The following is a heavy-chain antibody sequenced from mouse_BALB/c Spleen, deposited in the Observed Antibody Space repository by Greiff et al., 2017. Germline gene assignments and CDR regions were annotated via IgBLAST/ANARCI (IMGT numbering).Heavy chain of an antibody. V-gene: IGHV1-80*01. J-gene: IGHJ3*01. CDR1: GYAFSSYW. CDR3: ARGGYEGGGFAY. CDR2: IYPGDGDT. D-gene: IGHD2-2*01. Sequence: VKLQESGAELVRPGSSVKISCKASGYAFSSYWMNWVKQRPGQGLEWIGQIYPGDGDTNYNGKFKGKATLTADKSSSTAYMQLSSLTSVDSAVYFGARGGYEGGGFAYWGQGTLVTVSA.